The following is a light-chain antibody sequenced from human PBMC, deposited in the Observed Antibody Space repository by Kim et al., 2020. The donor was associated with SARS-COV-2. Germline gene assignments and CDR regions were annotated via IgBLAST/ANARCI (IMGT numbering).Light chain of an antibody. CDR3: QQYDSSPV. J-gene: IGKJ3*01. CDR2: GAS. CDR1: QSIRSGY. Sequence: LSPGERATLACRAIQSIRSGYLAWYQQKPGQAPRLLIYGASSRATGIPDRFSGSGSGTDFTLTISRLEPEDFAVYYCQQYDSSPVFGPGTKVDIK. V-gene: IGKV3-20*01.